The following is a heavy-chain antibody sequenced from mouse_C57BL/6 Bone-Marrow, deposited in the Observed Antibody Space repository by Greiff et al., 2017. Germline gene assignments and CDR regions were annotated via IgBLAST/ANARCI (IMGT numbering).Heavy chain of an antibody. D-gene: IGHD1-1*01. V-gene: IGHV5-4*01. CDR3: ARERDYYGSSLFAY. CDR2: ISDGGSYT. Sequence: EVQGVESGGGLVKPGGSLKLSCAASGFTFSSYAMSWVRQTPEKRLEWVATISDGGSYTYYPDNVKGRFTISRDNAKNNLYLQMSHLKSEDTAMYYCARERDYYGSSLFAYWGQGTLVTVSA. J-gene: IGHJ3*01. CDR1: GFTFSSYA.